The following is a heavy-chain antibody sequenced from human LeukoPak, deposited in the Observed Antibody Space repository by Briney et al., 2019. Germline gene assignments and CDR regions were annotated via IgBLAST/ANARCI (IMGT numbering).Heavy chain of an antibody. CDR3: ARGSAVVAVAASTYNWFDP. CDR1: GGSISSYY. V-gene: IGHV4-59*01. Sequence: SEILSLTCTVSGGSISSYYWSWIRQPPGKGLEWIGYIYYSGSTNYNPSLKSRVTISVDTSKNQFSLKLSSVTAADTAVYYCARGSAVVAVAASTYNWFDPWGQGTLVTVSS. D-gene: IGHD6-19*01. J-gene: IGHJ5*02. CDR2: IYYSGST.